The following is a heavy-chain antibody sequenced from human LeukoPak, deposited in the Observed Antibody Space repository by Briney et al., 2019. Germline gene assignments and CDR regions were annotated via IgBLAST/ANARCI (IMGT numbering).Heavy chain of an antibody. CDR1: GFTFSSYA. CDR3: ARGYRIVGATPEY. V-gene: IGHV3-30-3*01. J-gene: IGHJ4*02. D-gene: IGHD1-26*01. CDR2: ISYDGSNK. Sequence: GGSLRLSCAASGFTFSSYAMHWVRQAPGKGLEWVAVISYDGSNKYYADSVKGRFTISRDNSKNTLYLQMNSLRAEDTAVYYCARGYRIVGATPEYWGQGTLVTVSS.